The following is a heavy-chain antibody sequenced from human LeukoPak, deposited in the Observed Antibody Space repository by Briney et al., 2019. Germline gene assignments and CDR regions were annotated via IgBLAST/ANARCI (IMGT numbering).Heavy chain of an antibody. CDR2: IYHSGST. V-gene: IGHV4-38-2*02. CDR1: GYSISSGYY. CDR3: ARAEIGPAYDSSGYYYFDY. J-gene: IGHJ4*02. Sequence: KPSETLSLTCTVSGYSISSGYYWGWIRQPPGKGLEWIGSIYHSGSTYYNPSLKSRVTISVDTSKNQFSLKLSSVTAADTAVYYCARAEIGPAYDSSGYYYFDYWGQGTLVTVSS. D-gene: IGHD3-22*01.